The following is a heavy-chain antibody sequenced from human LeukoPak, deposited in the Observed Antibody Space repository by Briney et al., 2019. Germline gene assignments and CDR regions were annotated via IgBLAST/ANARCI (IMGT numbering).Heavy chain of an antibody. CDR3: ARHFPYSYGSEGFDY. CDR1: GGSISSSSYY. Sequence: SETLSLTCTVSGGSISSSSYYWGWIRQPPGKGLEWIGRTYYSGSTYYNPSLKSRVTISVDTAKNQCSLQLSSVTAADTAVYYCARHFPYSYGSEGFDYWGQGTLVTVSS. J-gene: IGHJ4*02. D-gene: IGHD5-18*01. CDR2: TYYSGST. V-gene: IGHV4-39*01.